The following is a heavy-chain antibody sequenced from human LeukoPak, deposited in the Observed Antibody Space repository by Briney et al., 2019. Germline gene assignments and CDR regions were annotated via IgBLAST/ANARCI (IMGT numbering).Heavy chain of an antibody. CDR1: GGSISSSSYY. D-gene: IGHD4-11*01. V-gene: IGHV4-61*01. Sequence: PSETLSLTCTVSGGSISSSSYYWSWIRQPPGKGLEWIGYIYYSGRTNYNPSHKSRVTISVDTSKSQFSLKLSSVTAADTAVYFCARGRVSSSTWHSTYYYYFYMDVWGKGTTVTVSS. CDR3: ARGRVSSSTWHSTYYYYFYMDV. CDR2: IYYSGRT. J-gene: IGHJ6*03.